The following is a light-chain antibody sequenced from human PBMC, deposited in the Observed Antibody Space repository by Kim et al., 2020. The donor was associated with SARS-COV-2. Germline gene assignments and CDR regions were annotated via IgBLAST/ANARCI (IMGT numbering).Light chain of an antibody. CDR1: KLGDKY. V-gene: IGLV3-1*01. CDR2: QYS. Sequence: SYELTQPPSVSVSPGQTASITCSGDKLGDKYACWYQQKPGQSPVLVIYQYSKRPSGIPERFSGSNSGNTATLTISGTQAMDEADYYCQAWDSSTAVFGGG. CDR3: QAWDSSTAV. J-gene: IGLJ2*01.